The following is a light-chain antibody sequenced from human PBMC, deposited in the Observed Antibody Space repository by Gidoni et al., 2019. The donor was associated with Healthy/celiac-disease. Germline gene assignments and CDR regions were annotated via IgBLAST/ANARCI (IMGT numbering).Light chain of an antibody. CDR2: WAS. J-gene: IGKJ2*01. Sequence: DIVLTQSLDSLSVSLGERATINCKSSQSVLYSSNNKNYLAWYQQKPGHPPKLLIYWASTRESGVPDRFSGSGSGTDFTLTISSLQAEDVAVYYCQQYYSTPYTFGQGTKLEIK. CDR1: QSVLYSSNNKNY. CDR3: QQYYSTPYT. V-gene: IGKV4-1*01.